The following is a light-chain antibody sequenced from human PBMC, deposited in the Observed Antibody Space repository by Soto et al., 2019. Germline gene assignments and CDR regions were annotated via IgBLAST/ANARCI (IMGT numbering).Light chain of an antibody. V-gene: IGKV3-20*01. CDR2: GAS. J-gene: IGKJ1*01. Sequence: EIVLTQSPGTLSLSPGERATLSCRASQSVSSSYLAWYQQKPGQAPRLLIYGASSRATGIADRFSGSGSGTDFTLTISTPDPDDFAVYYCQQSGSSPPFGQGTKAEIK. CDR3: QQSGSSPP. CDR1: QSVSSSY.